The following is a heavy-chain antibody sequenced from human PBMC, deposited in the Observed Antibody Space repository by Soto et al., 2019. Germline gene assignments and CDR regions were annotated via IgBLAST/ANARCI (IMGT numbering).Heavy chain of an antibody. CDR2: INPNSGGT. CDR1: GYTFTGYD. CDR3: ARDLLSYGYGFDY. Sequence: QVQLVQSGAEVKKPGASVKVSCKASGYTFTGYDMHWVRQAPGQGLEWMGWINPNSGGTNYAQKLQGRVTMTRDTSISTAYMELSRLRSDDTAVYYCARDLLSYGYGFDYWGQGTLVTVSS. V-gene: IGHV1-2*02. J-gene: IGHJ4*02. D-gene: IGHD5-18*01.